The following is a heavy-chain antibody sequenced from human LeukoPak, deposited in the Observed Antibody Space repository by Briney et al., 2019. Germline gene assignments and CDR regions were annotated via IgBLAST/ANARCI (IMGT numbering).Heavy chain of an antibody. CDR3: AKDEYYDSSGYYYVVSFDS. CDR2: IRYDGSNK. D-gene: IGHD3-22*01. CDR1: GFTFSSYG. Sequence: GGSLRLSCAASGFTFSSYGMHWVRQAPGKGLEWVAFIRYDGSNKYYADSVKGRFTISRDNSKNTLYLQMNSLRAEDTAVYYCAKDEYYDSSGYYYVVSFDSWGQGTLVTVSS. J-gene: IGHJ4*02. V-gene: IGHV3-30*02.